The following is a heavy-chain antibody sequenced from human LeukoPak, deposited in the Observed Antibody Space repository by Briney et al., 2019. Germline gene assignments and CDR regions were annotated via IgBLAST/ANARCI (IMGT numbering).Heavy chain of an antibody. CDR1: GGTFSSYA. CDR3: ARALVRGVINWFDP. V-gene: IGHV1-69*06. J-gene: IGHJ5*02. CDR2: IIPIFGTA. Sequence: SVKVSCKASGGTFSSYAISWVRQAPGQGLEWMGGIIPIFGTANYAQKFQGRVTITADKSTSTAYMELSSLRSEDTAVYYCARALVRGVINWFDPWGQGILVTVSS. D-gene: IGHD3-10*01.